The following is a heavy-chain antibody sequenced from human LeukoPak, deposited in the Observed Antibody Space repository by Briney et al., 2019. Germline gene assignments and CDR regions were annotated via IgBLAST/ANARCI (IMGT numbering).Heavy chain of an antibody. Sequence: SEALSLTCAVYGVSFGGYYWSWIRQPPGKGLEWIGEINHSGSTNYNPSLKSRVTISVDTSKNQFSLKLSSVTTADTAVYYCARDRESEAAFDIWGQGTMVTVSS. CDR2: INHSGST. CDR1: GVSFGGYY. D-gene: IGHD5-24*01. CDR3: ARDRESEAAFDI. J-gene: IGHJ3*02. V-gene: IGHV4-34*01.